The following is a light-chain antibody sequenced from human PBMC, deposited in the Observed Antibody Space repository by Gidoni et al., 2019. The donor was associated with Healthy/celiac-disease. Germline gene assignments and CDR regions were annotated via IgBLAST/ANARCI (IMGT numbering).Light chain of an antibody. CDR3: QTWGTGIWV. J-gene: IGLJ3*02. CDR1: SGHSSYA. Sequence: QLVLTQSPSASASLGASVKLTCPLRSGHSSYALAWHQQQPEKGPRYLMKLNSDGSHSKGDGIPDRFSGSSSGAERYLTISSLQSEDEADYYCQTWGTGIWVFGGGTKLTVL. V-gene: IGLV4-69*01. CDR2: LNSDGSH.